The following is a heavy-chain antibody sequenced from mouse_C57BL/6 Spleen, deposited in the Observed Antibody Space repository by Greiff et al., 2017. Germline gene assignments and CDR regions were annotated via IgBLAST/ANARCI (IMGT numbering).Heavy chain of an antibody. CDR1: GYTFTSYW. V-gene: IGHV1-61*01. D-gene: IGHD3-2*01. Sequence: VQLQQPGAELVRPGSSVKLSCKASGYTFTSYWMDWVKQRPGQGLEWIGNIYPSDSETHYNQKFKDKATLTVDKSSSTAYMQLSSLTSEDSAVYYCAREGSRQLDYWGQGTSVTVSS. J-gene: IGHJ4*01. CDR2: IYPSDSET. CDR3: AREGSRQLDY.